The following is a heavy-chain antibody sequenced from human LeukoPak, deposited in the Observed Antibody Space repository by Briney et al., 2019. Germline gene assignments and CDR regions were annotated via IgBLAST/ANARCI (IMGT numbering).Heavy chain of an antibody. Sequence: ASVKVSCKASGYTFTGYYMHWVRQAPGQGLEWMGWINPNSGGTNYAQKFQGRVTMTRDTSISTAYMELSRLRSDDTAVYYCARDDWNTEAFDIWGQGTMVTVSS. CDR3: ARDDWNTEAFDI. CDR2: INPNSGGT. CDR1: GYTFTGYY. J-gene: IGHJ3*02. D-gene: IGHD1/OR15-1a*01. V-gene: IGHV1-2*02.